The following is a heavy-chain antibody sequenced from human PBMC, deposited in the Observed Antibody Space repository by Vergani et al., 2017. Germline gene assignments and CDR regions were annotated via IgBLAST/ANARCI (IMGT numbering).Heavy chain of an antibody. CDR1: GFSFSDHY. CDR3: ARDHRDYNNYPGTFDI. Sequence: QVQLVESGGRLVKPGGSLRLSCAASGFSFSDHYMPWIRQAPGKGLEWVSYISNSGNTIEYADSVKGRFSISRDNAKSSLFLQMDRLRAEDTAVYYCARDHRDYNNYPGTFDIWGQGSMVTVSS. J-gene: IGHJ3*02. V-gene: IGHV3-11*01. D-gene: IGHD5-24*01. CDR2: ISNSGNTI.